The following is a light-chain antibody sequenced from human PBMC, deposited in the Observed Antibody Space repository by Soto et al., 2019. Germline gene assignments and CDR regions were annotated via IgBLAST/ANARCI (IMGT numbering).Light chain of an antibody. J-gene: IGLJ1*01. CDR2: ANN. Sequence: QSVPTQPPSVSGAPGQRVTISCTWSNSDIGAGYDVHWYQQLPGTAPKLVIYANNNRPSGVPDRFSASKSGTSASLAITGLQADYEADYYCQSYDSSLRGVFGTGTKLTVL. CDR3: QSYDSSLRGV. CDR1: NSDIGAGYD. V-gene: IGLV1-40*01.